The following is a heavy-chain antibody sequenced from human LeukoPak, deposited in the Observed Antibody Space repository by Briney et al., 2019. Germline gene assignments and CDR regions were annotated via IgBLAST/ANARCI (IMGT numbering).Heavy chain of an antibody. J-gene: IGHJ4*02. CDR3: AKGSHYGDSPFDY. D-gene: IGHD4-17*01. CDR1: GFTFSSYA. Sequence: GGSLRLSCTASGFTFSSYAMTWVRQPPGKGLEWVSGISGSGGITYYADSVKGRFTISRDNSKNTLYLQMNSLRAEDTAVYYCAKGSHYGDSPFDYWGQGTLVTVSS. V-gene: IGHV3-23*01. CDR2: ISGSGGIT.